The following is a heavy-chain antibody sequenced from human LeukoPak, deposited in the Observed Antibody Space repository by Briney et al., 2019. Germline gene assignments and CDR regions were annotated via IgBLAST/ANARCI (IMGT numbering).Heavy chain of an antibody. Sequence: ASVTVSCKASGYTFTGYYMHWVRQAPGQGLEWMGWINPNSGGTNYAQKFQGRVTMTRDTSISTAYMELSRLRSDDTAVYYCARELGCSSTSCYNGAFDIWGQGTMVTVSS. CDR2: INPNSGGT. CDR3: ARELGCSSTSCYNGAFDI. CDR1: GYTFTGYY. V-gene: IGHV1-2*02. D-gene: IGHD2-2*02. J-gene: IGHJ3*02.